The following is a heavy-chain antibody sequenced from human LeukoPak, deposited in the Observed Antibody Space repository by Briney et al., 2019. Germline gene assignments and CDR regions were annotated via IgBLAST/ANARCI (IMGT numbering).Heavy chain of an antibody. Sequence: GGSLRLSCAASGFTFSSYEMNWVRQGPGKGLEWISYITTADTTKYYTDSVKGRFTISRDNAKNSLYLQMHSLRAEDTAVYYCARGGFVFDIWGQGTVVTVSS. J-gene: IGHJ3*02. CDR3: ARGGFVFDI. V-gene: IGHV3-48*03. CDR1: GFTFSSYE. CDR2: ITTADTTK. D-gene: IGHD3-10*01.